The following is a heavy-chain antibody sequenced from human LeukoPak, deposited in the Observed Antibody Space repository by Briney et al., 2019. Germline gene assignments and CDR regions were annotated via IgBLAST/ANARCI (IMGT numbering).Heavy chain of an antibody. Sequence: TGGSLRLSCAASGFTFSSYGMHWVRQAPGKGLEWVAVISYDGSNKYYADSVKGRFTISRDNSKNTLYLQMNSLRAEDTAVYYCAKDKTTIFGVVIPDAFDIWGQGTMVTVSS. CDR1: GFTFSSYG. CDR2: ISYDGSNK. CDR3: AKDKTTIFGVVIPDAFDI. V-gene: IGHV3-30*18. D-gene: IGHD3-3*01. J-gene: IGHJ3*02.